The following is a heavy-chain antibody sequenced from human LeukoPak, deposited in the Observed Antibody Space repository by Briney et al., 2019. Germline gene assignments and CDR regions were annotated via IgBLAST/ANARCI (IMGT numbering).Heavy chain of an antibody. J-gene: IGHJ5*02. CDR2: ISSSSSYI. CDR3: ARDEVYCSGGSRFNWFDP. V-gene: IGHV3-21*01. CDR1: GFTFSSYS. Sequence: GSLRLSCAASGFTFSSYSMNWVRQAPGKGLEWVSSISSSSSYIYYADSVKGRFTISRDNAKNSLYLQMNSLRAEDTAVYYCARDEVYCSGGSRFNWFDPWGQGTLVTVSS. D-gene: IGHD2-15*01.